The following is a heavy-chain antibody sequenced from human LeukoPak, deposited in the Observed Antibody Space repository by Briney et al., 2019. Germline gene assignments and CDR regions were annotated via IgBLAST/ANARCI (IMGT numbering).Heavy chain of an antibody. Sequence: GGSLRLSCAASGFTFSNYWMSWVRQAPGKGLEWVANIKQDGSEEYYTDSVKGRFTISRDNSKNTMYLQMNSLKPEDTAVFYCAKPTHRDSTGYSNFFDYWGPGTLVTVSS. CDR2: IKQDGSEE. CDR1: GFTFSNYW. D-gene: IGHD3-22*01. V-gene: IGHV3-7*01. J-gene: IGHJ4*02. CDR3: AKPTHRDSTGYSNFFDY.